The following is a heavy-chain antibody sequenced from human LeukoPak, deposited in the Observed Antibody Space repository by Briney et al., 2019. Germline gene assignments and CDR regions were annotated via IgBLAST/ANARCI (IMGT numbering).Heavy chain of an antibody. D-gene: IGHD3-3*01. CDR1: GGSFSGYY. Sequence: SETLSLTCAVYGGSFSGYYWSWIRQPAGKGLEWIGRIYTSGSTNYNPSLKSRVTMSVDTSKNQFSLKLSSVTAADTAVYYCARDAVTIFGVVTRDWFDPWGQGTLVTVSS. J-gene: IGHJ5*02. CDR2: IYTSGST. V-gene: IGHV4-4*07. CDR3: ARDAVTIFGVVTRDWFDP.